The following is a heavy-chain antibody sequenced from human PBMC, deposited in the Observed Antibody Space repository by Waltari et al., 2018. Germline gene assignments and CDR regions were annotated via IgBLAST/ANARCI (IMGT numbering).Heavy chain of an antibody. Sequence: EVQVVESGGGLVQPGGSLRLSCSASGFTFNQFELHWVRQAPGKGLEWISYISESGGTVHYADSVKGRFTVSRDNAENSMYLQMNSLRAEDTALYYCAREGPGPDSCSFDFWGQGTRVTVSS. D-gene: IGHD1-1*01. J-gene: IGHJ3*01. CDR3: AREGPGPDSCSFDF. CDR1: GFTFNQFE. V-gene: IGHV3-48*03. CDR2: ISESGGTV.